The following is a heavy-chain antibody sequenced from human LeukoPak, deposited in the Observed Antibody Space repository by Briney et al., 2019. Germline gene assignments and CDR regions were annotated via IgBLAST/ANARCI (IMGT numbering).Heavy chain of an antibody. D-gene: IGHD6-13*01. CDR1: GYTLTSYY. Sequence: AASVKVSCKASGYTLTSYYMHWVGQAPGQGLEGMGIINPSGGSTSYAQKFQGTVTMTRDTSTSTVYMELSSLRSEATAVYYCARQDSSSCDYWGQGTLVTVSS. V-gene: IGHV1-46*01. CDR2: INPSGGST. J-gene: IGHJ4*02. CDR3: ARQDSSSCDY.